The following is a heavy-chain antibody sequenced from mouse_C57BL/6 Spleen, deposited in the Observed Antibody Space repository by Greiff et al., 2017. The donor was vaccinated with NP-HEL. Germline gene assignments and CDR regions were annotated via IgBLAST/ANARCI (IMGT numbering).Heavy chain of an antibody. J-gene: IGHJ2*01. CDR2: IHPNSGST. D-gene: IGHD1-1*01. CDR1: GYTFTSYW. CDR3: ARTHYYGSSLYFDY. V-gene: IGHV1-64*01. Sequence: QVQLKQPGAELVKPGASVKLSCKASGYTFTSYWMHWVKQRPGQGLEWIGMIHPNSGSTNYNEKFKSKATLTVDKSSSTAYMQLSSLTSEDSAVYYCARTHYYGSSLYFDYWGQGTTLTVSS.